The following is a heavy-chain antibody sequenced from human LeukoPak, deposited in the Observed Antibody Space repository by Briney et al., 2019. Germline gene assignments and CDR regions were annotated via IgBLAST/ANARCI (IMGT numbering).Heavy chain of an antibody. CDR3: DRGVGEPTNPLFAY. CDR1: GGSISISGYS. CDR2: IYYSGNT. V-gene: IGHV4-30-2*01. Sequence: SETLSLTCDVSGGSISISGYSWSWLRQPPGKDLEWIGYIYYSGNTYYNLSLKNRVTISIDASRNPFSLNLNSVTAADTAVYYCDRGVGEPTNPLFAYWGQGTLVTVSS. D-gene: IGHD1-14*01. J-gene: IGHJ4*02.